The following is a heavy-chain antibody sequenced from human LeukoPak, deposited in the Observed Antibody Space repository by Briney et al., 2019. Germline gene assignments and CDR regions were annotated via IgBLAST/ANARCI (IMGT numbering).Heavy chain of an antibody. D-gene: IGHD2-2*01. J-gene: IGHJ6*03. CDR3: AREIRCSSTSCYDYYYYYMDV. V-gene: IGHV1-2*02. Sequence: ASVKVSCKASGYTFTGHYIHWVRQAPGQGLEWMGWIHPNTGGTKYAQKFQGRVTMTRDTSTSTVYMELSSLRSEDTAVYYCAREIRCSSTSCYDYYYYYMDVWGKGTAVTISS. CDR2: IHPNTGGT. CDR1: GYTFTGHY.